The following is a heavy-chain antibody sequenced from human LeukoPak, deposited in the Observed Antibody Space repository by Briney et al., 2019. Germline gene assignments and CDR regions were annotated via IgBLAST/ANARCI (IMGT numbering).Heavy chain of an antibody. CDR1: GFTFSNYW. CDR3: ARNSGWFRFDY. Sequence: GGSLRLSCAASGFTFSNYWMDWVRQSPGEGLEWVANMKEDGSDKYYVDSVKGRFTISRDNAKNSLYLQMNSLRAEDTAVYYCARNSGWFRFDYWGQGTLVTVSS. D-gene: IGHD6-19*01. CDR2: MKEDGSDK. J-gene: IGHJ4*02. V-gene: IGHV3-7*03.